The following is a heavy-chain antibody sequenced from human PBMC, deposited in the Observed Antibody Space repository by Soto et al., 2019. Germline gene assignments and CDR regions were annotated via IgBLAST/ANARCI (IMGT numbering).Heavy chain of an antibody. CDR3: ATIGHSSGWYYDY. D-gene: IGHD6-19*01. Sequence: ASVQVSCKVSGYTLSELSMHWVRQAPGNGLEWRGGFDPEDGETIYAQKFQARVTMPEDTSTDTAYMELSSLRSESTAVYYCATIGHSSGWYYDYWGQG. V-gene: IGHV1-24*01. CDR2: FDPEDGET. CDR1: GYTLSELS. J-gene: IGHJ4*02.